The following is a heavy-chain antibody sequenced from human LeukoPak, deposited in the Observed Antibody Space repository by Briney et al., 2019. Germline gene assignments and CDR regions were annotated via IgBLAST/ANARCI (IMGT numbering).Heavy chain of an antibody. V-gene: IGHV3-9*01. J-gene: IGHJ4*02. CDR1: GFTFDDYA. CDR2: ISWNSDNI. Sequence: GGSLRLSCAASGFTFDDYAMHWVRQAPGKGLEWVSGISWNSDNIGYADSVKGRFTISRDNTKNSLSLQMNSLRPEDTALYYCAKDISRGMIAVAGTAIDYWGQGTLVTVSS. CDR3: AKDISRGMIAVAGTAIDY. D-gene: IGHD6-13*01.